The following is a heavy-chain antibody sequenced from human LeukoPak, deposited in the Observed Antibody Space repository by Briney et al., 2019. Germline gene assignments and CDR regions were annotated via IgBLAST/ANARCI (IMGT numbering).Heavy chain of an antibody. CDR1: GFTVSSNY. J-gene: IGHJ5*02. D-gene: IGHD6-13*01. CDR2: IYSGGST. CDR3: ARDITAAGDNWFDP. Sequence: PGGSLRLSCAASGFTVSSNYMSCVRQAPGKGLEWGSVIYSGGSTYYADSVKGRFTISRDNSKNTLYLQMDSLRAEDTAVYYCARDITAAGDNWFDPWGQGTLVTVSS. V-gene: IGHV3-66*01.